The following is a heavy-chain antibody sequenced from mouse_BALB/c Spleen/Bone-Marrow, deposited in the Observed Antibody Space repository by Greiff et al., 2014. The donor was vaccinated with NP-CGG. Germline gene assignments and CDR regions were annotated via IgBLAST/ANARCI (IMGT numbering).Heavy chain of an antibody. CDR1: GFTFTSSW. V-gene: IGHV1S130*01. Sequence: QVQLQQSGPVLVRPGTSVNLSCKASGFTFTSSWMHWAKQRPGQGLEWIGDIHPNSGNTYYNEKFKGKATLTVDSSSSTAYVDLSSLTSEDSAVYFCARSYRFWYFDVWGAGTTVTVSS. J-gene: IGHJ1*01. D-gene: IGHD2-14*01. CDR2: IHPNSGNT. CDR3: ARSYRFWYFDV.